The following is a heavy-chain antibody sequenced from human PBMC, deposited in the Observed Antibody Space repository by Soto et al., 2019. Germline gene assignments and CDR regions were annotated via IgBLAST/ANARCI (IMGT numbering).Heavy chain of an antibody. Sequence: ATVKVSCKASGYTFTSYGISWVRQAPGQGLEWMGWISAYNGNTNYAQKLQGRVTMTTDTSTSTAYMELRSLRSDDTAVYYCARDYYDSSGYDAFDIWGQGTMVTVSS. D-gene: IGHD3-22*01. CDR3: ARDYYDSSGYDAFDI. V-gene: IGHV1-18*01. CDR2: ISAYNGNT. CDR1: GYTFTSYG. J-gene: IGHJ3*02.